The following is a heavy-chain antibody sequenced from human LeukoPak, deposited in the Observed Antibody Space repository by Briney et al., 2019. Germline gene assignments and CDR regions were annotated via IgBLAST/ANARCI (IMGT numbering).Heavy chain of an antibody. CDR1: GFTFDDYA. Sequence: GGSLRLSCAASGFTFDDYAMHWVRQAPGKGLEWVSGISWNSGSIGCADSVKGRFTISRDNAKNSLYLQMNSLRAEDMALYYCAKGSTGTTVDYWGQGTLVTVSS. V-gene: IGHV3-9*03. CDR3: AKGSTGTTVDY. CDR2: ISWNSGSI. J-gene: IGHJ4*02. D-gene: IGHD1-7*01.